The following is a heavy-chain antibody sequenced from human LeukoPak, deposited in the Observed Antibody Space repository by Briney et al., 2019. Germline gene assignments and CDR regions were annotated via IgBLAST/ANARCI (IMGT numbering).Heavy chain of an antibody. V-gene: IGHV3-11*01. CDR1: EFTFSDYY. J-gene: IGHJ6*02. CDR2: ISDSAINT. D-gene: IGHD3-10*01. Sequence: TGGSLRLSCEASEFTFSDYYMSWIRQAPGKGLEWISYISDSAINTHYADSVKGRFTISRDNAKKLLVLEMKSLRSEDTAVYYCAAYYGSGSVNYYRGMDIWGQGTTVTVSS. CDR3: AAYYGSGSVNYYRGMDI.